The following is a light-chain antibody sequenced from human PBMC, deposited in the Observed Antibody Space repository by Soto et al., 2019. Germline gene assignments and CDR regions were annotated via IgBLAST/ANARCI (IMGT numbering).Light chain of an antibody. Sequence: EIVLTQSPATLSLSPGERATLSCRASQSVSSSLAWYQQKPGQAPRLLIYDASSRATGIPVRFSGSGSETDFTLTITRLEPEDFAVYYCQQYSSSRTFGQGTKVDIK. J-gene: IGKJ1*01. CDR1: QSVSSS. CDR3: QQYSSSRT. CDR2: DAS. V-gene: IGKV3-20*01.